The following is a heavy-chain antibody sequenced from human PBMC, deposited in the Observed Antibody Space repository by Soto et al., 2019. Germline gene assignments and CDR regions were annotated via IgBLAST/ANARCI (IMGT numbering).Heavy chain of an antibody. CDR2: VSGSAGST. D-gene: IGHD3-3*01. CDR1: GFTFSSYA. Sequence: EVQLLESGGGLVQPGGSLRISCAASGFTFSSYAMSWLRQAPGKGLEWVSVVSGSAGSTYYADSVKGRFTISKDNSKNTLYLQMNSLRAEDTAVYYCAKDASSGITSFDSWGRGTAVTVSS. CDR3: AKDASSGITSFDS. J-gene: IGHJ2*01. V-gene: IGHV3-23*01.